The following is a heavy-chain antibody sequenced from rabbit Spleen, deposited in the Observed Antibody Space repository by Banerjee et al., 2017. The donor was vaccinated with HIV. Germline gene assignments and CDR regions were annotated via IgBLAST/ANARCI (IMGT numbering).Heavy chain of an antibody. V-gene: IGHV1S7*01. CDR2: IDPVFGIT. CDR3: AREAAYYFVL. CDR1: GFTLSSYY. Sequence: HLKESGGGLVQPGGSLKLSCKASGFTLSSYYMNWVRQAPGKGLEWIGYIDPVFGITYYASWVNGRFSISRENTQNTVFLQVTSLTAADTATYFCAREAAYYFVLWGPGTLVTVS. D-gene: IGHD4-1*01. J-gene: IGHJ4*01.